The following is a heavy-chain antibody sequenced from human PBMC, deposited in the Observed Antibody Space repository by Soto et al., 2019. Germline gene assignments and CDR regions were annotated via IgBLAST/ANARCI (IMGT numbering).Heavy chain of an antibody. V-gene: IGHV4-30-4*01. J-gene: IGHJ4*02. Sequence: SETLSLTCTVSGGSISSGDYYWSWIRQPPGKGLEWIGYIYYSGSTYYNPSLKSRVTISVDTSKNQFSLKLSSVTAADTAVYYCARVPKGEWFGEFNIPFDYWGQGTLVTVSS. D-gene: IGHD3-10*01. CDR3: ARVPKGEWFGEFNIPFDY. CDR1: GGSISSGDYY. CDR2: IYYSGST.